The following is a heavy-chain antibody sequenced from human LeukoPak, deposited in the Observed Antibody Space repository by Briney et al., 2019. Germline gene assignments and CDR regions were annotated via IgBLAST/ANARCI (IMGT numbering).Heavy chain of an antibody. D-gene: IGHD4-17*01. J-gene: IGHJ6*02. CDR3: ARDRVTTSEYYGMDV. CDR2: ISYDGSNK. Sequence: PGGSLRLSCAASGFTFSSYAMHWVRQAPGKGLEWVAVISYDGSNKYYADSVKGRFTISRDNSKNTLYLQMSSLRAEDTAVYYCARDRVTTSEYYGMDVWGQGTTVTVSS. CDR1: GFTFSSYA. V-gene: IGHV3-30-3*01.